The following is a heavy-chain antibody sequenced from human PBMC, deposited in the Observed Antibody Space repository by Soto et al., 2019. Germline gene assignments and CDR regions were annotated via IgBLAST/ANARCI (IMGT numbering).Heavy chain of an antibody. V-gene: IGHV4-39*07. J-gene: IGHJ6*02. D-gene: IGHD1-20*01. Sequence: SETLSLTCTVSGGSISSSSYHWCWIRQPPGKGLEWIGSIYYSGSTYYNPSLKSRVTISVDTSKNQFSLKLSSVTAADTAVYYCARVGFNWNDDYYGMDVWGQGTTVTVS. CDR1: GGSISSSSYH. CDR3: ARVGFNWNDDYYGMDV. CDR2: IYYSGST.